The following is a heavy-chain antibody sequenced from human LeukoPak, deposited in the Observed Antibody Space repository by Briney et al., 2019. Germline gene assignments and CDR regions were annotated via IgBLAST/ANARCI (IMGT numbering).Heavy chain of an antibody. Sequence: GGSLTLSCAASGFTFSNAWMSWVRQAPGKGLEWGGRVKSKTDGGTTDYAAPVKGSFTISRDDSKNTLYLQMNSLKTEDTAVYYSTTDLPLLYYDFWSGYLPASSRFDHWGQGTLVTVSS. CDR2: VKSKTDGGTT. CDR3: TTDLPLLYYDFWSGYLPASSRFDH. CDR1: GFTFSNAW. D-gene: IGHD3-3*01. V-gene: IGHV3-15*01. J-gene: IGHJ5*02.